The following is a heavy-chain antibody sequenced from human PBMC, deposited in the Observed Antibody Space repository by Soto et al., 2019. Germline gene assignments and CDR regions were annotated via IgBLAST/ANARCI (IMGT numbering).Heavy chain of an antibody. J-gene: IGHJ4*02. CDR1: GDSVSSNSAA. V-gene: IGHV6-1*01. D-gene: IGHD6-19*01. Sequence: PSQTLSLTCAISGDSVSSNSAAWNWIRQSPSRGLEWLGRTYYRSKWYNDYAVSVKSRITINPDTSKNQFSLQLNSVTPEDTAVYYCSRGTDRSGWDRYFDYWGQGTLVTVSS. CDR3: SRGTDRSGWDRYFDY. CDR2: TYYRSKWYN.